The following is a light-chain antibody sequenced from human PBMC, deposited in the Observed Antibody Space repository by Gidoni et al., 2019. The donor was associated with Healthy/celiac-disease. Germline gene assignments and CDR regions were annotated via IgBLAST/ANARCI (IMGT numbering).Light chain of an antibody. CDR1: QSVSSN. CDR3: QQYNNWPQT. V-gene: IGKV3-15*01. Sequence: EIVMTQSPATLSVSPGERATLSCRASQSVSSNIAWYQQKTGQAPRLLIYGASTRATGIPARFSGSGSGTEFTLTISSLQSEDFAVYYCQQYNNWPQTFGPXTKVEIK. CDR2: GAS. J-gene: IGKJ1*01.